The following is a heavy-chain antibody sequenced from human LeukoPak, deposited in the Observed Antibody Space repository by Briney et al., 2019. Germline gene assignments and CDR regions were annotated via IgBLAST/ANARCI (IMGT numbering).Heavy chain of an antibody. Sequence: PGGSLRLSCAASGFTFSSHAMHWVRQAPGKGLEWVAVISYDGSNKYYADSVKGRFTISRDNSKNTLYLQMNSLRAEDTAVYYCERDEGQWLVHSVSYYYGMDVWGQGTTVTVSS. CDR2: ISYDGSNK. J-gene: IGHJ6*02. CDR3: ERDEGQWLVHSVSYYYGMDV. D-gene: IGHD6-19*01. V-gene: IGHV3-30-3*01. CDR1: GFTFSSHA.